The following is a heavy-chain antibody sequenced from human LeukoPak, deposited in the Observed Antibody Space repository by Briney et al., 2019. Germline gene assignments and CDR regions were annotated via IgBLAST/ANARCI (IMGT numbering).Heavy chain of an antibody. Sequence: SETLSLTCAVYGGSFSGYYWRWIRQPPGKGLEWIGEINHSGSTNYNPSLKSRVTISVDTSKNQFSLKLSAVTAADKAVYYCARGTRIWCSSTSCYTGGWFDPWGQGTLVTVSS. CDR3: ARGTRIWCSSTSCYTGGWFDP. CDR2: INHSGST. J-gene: IGHJ5*02. V-gene: IGHV4-34*01. CDR1: GGSFSGYY. D-gene: IGHD2-2*02.